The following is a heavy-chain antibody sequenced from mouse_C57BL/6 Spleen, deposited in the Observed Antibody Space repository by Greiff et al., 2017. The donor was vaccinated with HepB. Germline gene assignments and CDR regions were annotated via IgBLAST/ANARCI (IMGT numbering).Heavy chain of an antibody. V-gene: IGHV5-6*01. CDR3: ARRDYGSSSLYYFDY. J-gene: IGHJ2*01. D-gene: IGHD1-1*01. CDR1: GFTFSSYG. CDR2: ISSGGSYT. Sequence: EVQRVESGGDLVKPGGSLKLSCAASGFTFSSYGMSWVRQTPDKRLEWVATISSGGSYTYYPDSVKGRFTISRDNAKNTLYLQMSSLKSEDTAMYYCARRDYGSSSLYYFDYWGQGTTLTVSS.